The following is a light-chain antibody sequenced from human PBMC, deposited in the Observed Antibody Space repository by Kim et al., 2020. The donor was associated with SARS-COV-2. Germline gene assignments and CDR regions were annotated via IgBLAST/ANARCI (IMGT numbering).Light chain of an antibody. CDR3: SSYGGSSNLI. CDR2: EVN. V-gene: IGLV2-8*01. Sequence: GQSVAISCTGTSSDVGGYNYVSWFQQHPGKAPKLIIFEVNKRPSGVPDRFSGSKYGNTASLTVSGLQAEDEADYYCSSYGGSSNLIFGGGTQLTVL. J-gene: IGLJ2*01. CDR1: SSDVGGYNY.